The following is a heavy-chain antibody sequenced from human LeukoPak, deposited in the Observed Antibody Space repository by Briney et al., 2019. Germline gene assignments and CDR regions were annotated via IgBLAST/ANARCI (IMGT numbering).Heavy chain of an antibody. CDR1: GFTVSSYS. D-gene: IGHD2-2*03. J-gene: IGHJ3*02. CDR2: ISGSGGST. CDR3: ANGYEDRAFDI. Sequence: GGSLRLSCAASGFTVSSYSMSWVRQAPGKGLEWVSAISGSGGSTYYADSVKGRFTISRDNSKNTLYLQMNSLRAEDTAVYYCANGYEDRAFDIWGQGTMVTVSS. V-gene: IGHV3-23*01.